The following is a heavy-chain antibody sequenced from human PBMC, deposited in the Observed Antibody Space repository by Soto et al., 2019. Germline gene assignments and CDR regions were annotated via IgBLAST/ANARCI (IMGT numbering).Heavy chain of an antibody. J-gene: IGHJ4*02. CDR1: GSSISSYY. Sequence: KPSETLSLTCNVSGSSISSYYWSWIRKPPGKGLEWIGYVYYTGSTLYNPSLKSRVSISVDMSKKELSLRLSSVTAADTAAYYCARTRMIESWIDYWGQGTPVTVSS. CDR3: ARTRMIESWIDY. D-gene: IGHD3-16*01. V-gene: IGHV4-59*01. CDR2: VYYTGST.